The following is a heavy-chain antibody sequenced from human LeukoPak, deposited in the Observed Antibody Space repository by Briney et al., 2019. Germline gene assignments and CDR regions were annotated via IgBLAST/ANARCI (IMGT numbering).Heavy chain of an antibody. CDR1: GGSISSSSYH. D-gene: IGHD6-19*01. Sequence: PSETLSLTCTVSGGSISSSSYHWGWIRQPPGKGLKWIGSIYYSGSTYYNPSLKSRVTISVDTSKNQFSLKLSSVTAADTAVYYCARGSYSSGWYGPFYYYYMDVWGKGTTVTVSS. J-gene: IGHJ6*03. CDR3: ARGSYSSGWYGPFYYYYMDV. V-gene: IGHV4-39*01. CDR2: IYYSGST.